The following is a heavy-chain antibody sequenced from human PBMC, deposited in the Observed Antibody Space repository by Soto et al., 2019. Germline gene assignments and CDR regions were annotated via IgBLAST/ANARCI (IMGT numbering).Heavy chain of an antibody. CDR1: ANTFASHY. Sequence: QVQLVQSGAEVKKPGATVKVSCQASANTFASHYIHWVRQAPGQGLEWMGMINPNGDSTNYTEKLQGRVTMTRDTSTSTVYMEVSSLRSEDTAVYYCVRGSPGRKRDWLLHRMDVWGQGTTVTVSS. D-gene: IGHD3-22*01. CDR2: INPNGDST. CDR3: VRGSPGRKRDWLLHRMDV. J-gene: IGHJ6*02. V-gene: IGHV1-46*04.